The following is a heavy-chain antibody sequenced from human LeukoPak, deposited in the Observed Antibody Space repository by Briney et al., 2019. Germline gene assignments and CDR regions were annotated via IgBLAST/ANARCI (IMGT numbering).Heavy chain of an antibody. CDR2: MYPSGVT. Sequence: PGGSLSLSCAASGIPFIDNFMTGVRQAPGKGGEWVSVMYPSGVTYYAHSVKGRFTMSRDKSKNTLYLDVSSLRAEDTAVYYCVRHIRSSGWYSDFWGQGTLVTVSS. V-gene: IGHV3-53*01. J-gene: IGHJ4*02. D-gene: IGHD6-19*01. CDR3: VRHIRSSGWYSDF. CDR1: GIPFIDNF.